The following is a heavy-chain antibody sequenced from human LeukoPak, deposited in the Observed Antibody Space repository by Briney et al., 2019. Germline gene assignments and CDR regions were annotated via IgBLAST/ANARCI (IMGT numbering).Heavy chain of an antibody. J-gene: IGHJ4*02. CDR1: GFTFSSFW. D-gene: IGHD5-12*01. CDR3: AREGDISVITYAY. V-gene: IGHV3-7*01. CDR2: IKQDGSEK. Sequence: PGGSLRLSCAASGFTFSSFWMNWLRQAPGKGLEWVANIKQDGSEKYYADSVKGRFTISRDNAKNPLFLQMNSLRAEDTAVYYCAREGDISVITYAYWGQGTLVTVSS.